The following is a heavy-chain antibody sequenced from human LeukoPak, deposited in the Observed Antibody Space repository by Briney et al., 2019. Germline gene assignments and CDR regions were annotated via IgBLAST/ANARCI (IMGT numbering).Heavy chain of an antibody. V-gene: IGHV1-8*01. CDR2: MNPNSGNT. Sequence: ASVTVSCTASGYTFTIYDINWVRQATGQGLEWMGWMNPNSGNTGYAQKFQGRVTMTRNTSISTAYMELSSLRSEDTAVYYCARDQLRPPYDFWSGYYPSYYYYYGMDVWGQGTTVTVSS. CDR1: GYTFTIYD. CDR3: ARDQLRPPYDFWSGYYPSYYYYYGMDV. J-gene: IGHJ6*02. D-gene: IGHD3-3*01.